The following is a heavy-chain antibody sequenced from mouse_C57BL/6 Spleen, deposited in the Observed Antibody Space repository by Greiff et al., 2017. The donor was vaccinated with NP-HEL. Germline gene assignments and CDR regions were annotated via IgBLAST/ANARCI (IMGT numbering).Heavy chain of an antibody. D-gene: IGHD2-4*01. CDR3: ARSYYDYDYWYFDV. CDR2: IWSGGST. CDR1: GFSLTSYG. J-gene: IGHJ1*03. Sequence: QVQLKESGPGLVQPSQSLSITCTVSGFSLTSYGVHWVRQSPGKGLEWLGVIWSGGSTDYNAAFISRLSISKDNSKSQVFFTMNSLQADDTAIYYCARSYYDYDYWYFDVWGTGTTVTVSS. V-gene: IGHV2-2*01.